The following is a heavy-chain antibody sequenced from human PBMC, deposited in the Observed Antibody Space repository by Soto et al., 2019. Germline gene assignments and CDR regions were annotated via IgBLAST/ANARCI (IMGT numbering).Heavy chain of an antibody. Sequence: PVGSLRLSCAASGFTFSSYEMNWVRQAPGKGLEWVSYISSSGSTIYYADSAKGRFTISRDNAKNSLYLQMNSLRAEDTAVYYCARAPLVATTAFDYWGQGTLVTVSS. CDR1: GFTFSSYE. CDR3: ARAPLVATTAFDY. J-gene: IGHJ4*02. V-gene: IGHV3-48*03. CDR2: ISSSGSTI. D-gene: IGHD5-12*01.